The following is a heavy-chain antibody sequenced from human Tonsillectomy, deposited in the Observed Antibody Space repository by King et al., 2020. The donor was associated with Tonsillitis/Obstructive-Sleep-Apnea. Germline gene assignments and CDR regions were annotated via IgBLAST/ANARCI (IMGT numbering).Heavy chain of an antibody. CDR1: GGTFTSYG. D-gene: IGHD2-15*01. J-gene: IGHJ4*02. CDR3: ARERGGLGYCSGGSCHPFFDY. CDR2: IIPIFGTT. Sequence: QLVQSGAELKKPGSSVKVSCKAAGGTFTSYGISWVRQAPGQGLEWMGGIIPIFGTTFYAQKFQGRVTITADESKSTAYMELGSLTSEDTAIYYCARERGGLGYCSGGSCHPFFDYWGQGALVTVSS. V-gene: IGHV1-69*12.